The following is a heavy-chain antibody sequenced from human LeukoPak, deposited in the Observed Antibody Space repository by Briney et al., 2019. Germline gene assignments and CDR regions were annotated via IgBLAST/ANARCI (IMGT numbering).Heavy chain of an antibody. CDR1: GGSISSYY. D-gene: IGHD4-17*01. CDR2: IYYSGST. CDR3: ARVSVTTTGNWFDP. J-gene: IGHJ5*02. V-gene: IGHV4-59*01. Sequence: SETLSLTCTVSGGSISSYYWSWIRQPPGKGLEWIGYIYYSGSTNYNPSLKSRVTISVDTSKNQFSPKLSSVTAADTAVYYCARVSVTTTGNWFDPWGQGTLVTVSS.